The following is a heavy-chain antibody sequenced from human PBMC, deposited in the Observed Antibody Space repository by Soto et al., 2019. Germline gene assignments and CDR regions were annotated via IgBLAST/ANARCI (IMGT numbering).Heavy chain of an antibody. Sequence: AAVKVSCKASGYTFTGYCMDWVLQAPGQGLEWMGWMNPNSGGANYAQKFQGRVTMTRDTSISTAYMELSRLRSDETAVYYCARGIAAAGPDYWGQGTLVTVSS. D-gene: IGHD6-13*01. CDR1: GYTFTGYC. CDR3: ARGIAAAGPDY. CDR2: MNPNSGGA. V-gene: IGHV1-2*02. J-gene: IGHJ4*02.